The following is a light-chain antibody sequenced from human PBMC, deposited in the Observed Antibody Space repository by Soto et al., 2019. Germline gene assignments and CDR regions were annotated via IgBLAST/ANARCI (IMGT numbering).Light chain of an antibody. V-gene: IGKV3-20*01. CDR3: QQYGSSPWT. CDR1: QSISSSY. CDR2: AAS. Sequence: EIVLTQSPGTLSLSPGERGTLSCRASQSISSSYLAWYQQKPGQAPRLLIYAASSRATGIPDRFSGSGSGIDFTLTISRLEPEDFAVYSCQQYGSSPWTFGQGTKVEIK. J-gene: IGKJ1*01.